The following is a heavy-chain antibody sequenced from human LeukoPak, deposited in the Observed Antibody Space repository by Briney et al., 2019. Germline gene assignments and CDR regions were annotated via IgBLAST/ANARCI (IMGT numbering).Heavy chain of an antibody. CDR2: ISYSGST. Sequence: SETLSLTCAVSGGSISSGGYSWSWIRQPPGKGLEWIGRISYSGSTYQNPSLKSRVSISPDTSKNQISLRLSSVTAADTAVYYCARSGFYYDSSGYFPTLDFWGQGTLVTVSS. J-gene: IGHJ4*02. CDR3: ARSGFYYDSSGYFPTLDF. V-gene: IGHV4-30-4*07. CDR1: GGSISSGGYS. D-gene: IGHD3-22*01.